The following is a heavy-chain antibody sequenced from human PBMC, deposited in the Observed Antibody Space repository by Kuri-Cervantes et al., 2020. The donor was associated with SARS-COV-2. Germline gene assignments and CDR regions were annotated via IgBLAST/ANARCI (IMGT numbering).Heavy chain of an antibody. J-gene: IGHJ5*02. Sequence: SVKVSCKASGATIRNYAITWVRQAPGQGLEWMGGIIPIFGTANYAQKFQGRVTITADEPTSTAYMELSSLRSEDTAVYYCARAGSTMTTFSWFDPWGQGTLVTVSS. CDR2: IIPIFGTA. CDR1: GATIRNYA. CDR3: ARAGSTMTTFSWFDP. D-gene: IGHD4-11*01. V-gene: IGHV1-69*13.